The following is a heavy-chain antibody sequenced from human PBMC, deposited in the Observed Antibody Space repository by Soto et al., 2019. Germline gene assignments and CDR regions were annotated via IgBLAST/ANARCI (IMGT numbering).Heavy chain of an antibody. J-gene: IGHJ4*02. CDR2: IFHDGTA. V-gene: IGHV4-4*02. CDR1: GVSISSGNW. D-gene: IGHD3-16*01. Sequence: PSETLSLTCTVSGVSISSGNWWTWFRQSPRKGLEYIGEIFHDGTANYFPSFERRVAMSVDKSKNQFSLKLTSVTAADAAIYYCARLVYDTRLDYLYFDFWGQGAQVTVSS. CDR3: ARLVYDTRLDYLYFDF.